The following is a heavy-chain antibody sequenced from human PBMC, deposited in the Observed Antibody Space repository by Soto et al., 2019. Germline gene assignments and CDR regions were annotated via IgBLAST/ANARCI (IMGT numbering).Heavy chain of an antibody. Sequence: QVQLVQSGAEVKKPGSSVKVSCKASGGTFSSYAISWVRQAPGQGLEWMGGIIPIFDTANYAQKFQGRVTITADESTSTAYMELSSLRSEDTAVYYCARDQYPDSSGYYYGLEFDYWGQGTLVTVSS. J-gene: IGHJ4*02. CDR2: IIPIFDTA. CDR3: ARDQYPDSSGYYYGLEFDY. CDR1: GGTFSSYA. D-gene: IGHD3-22*01. V-gene: IGHV1-69*12.